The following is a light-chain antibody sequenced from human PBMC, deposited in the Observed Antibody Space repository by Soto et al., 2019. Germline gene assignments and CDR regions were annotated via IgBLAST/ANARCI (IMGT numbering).Light chain of an antibody. J-gene: IGKJ1*01. V-gene: IGKV3-15*01. CDR1: QSARSN. Sequence: IVITPSPATLSVSPGVRATLSFSASQSARSNLAWYQQNPGQPPRLLIYVASTRATGIPARFSGSGSGTEFTLTISSLQSEDFAVYYCQQYNFWPQTFGQGTKVDIK. CDR2: VAS. CDR3: QQYNFWPQT.